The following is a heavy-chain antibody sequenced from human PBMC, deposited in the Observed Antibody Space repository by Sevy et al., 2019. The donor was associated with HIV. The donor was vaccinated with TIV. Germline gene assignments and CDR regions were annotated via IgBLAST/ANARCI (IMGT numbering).Heavy chain of an antibody. Sequence: GGSLRLSCAASGFTFSSYTMNWVRQAPGKGLEWVSSISSISSYIYYADSVKGRFTISRDNAKNSLYLQMNSLRAEDTALYYCARDGDEEYLQNWGQGTLVTVSS. D-gene: IGHD7-27*01. CDR1: GFTFSSYT. J-gene: IGHJ1*01. CDR2: ISSISSYI. V-gene: IGHV3-21*01. CDR3: ARDGDEEYLQN.